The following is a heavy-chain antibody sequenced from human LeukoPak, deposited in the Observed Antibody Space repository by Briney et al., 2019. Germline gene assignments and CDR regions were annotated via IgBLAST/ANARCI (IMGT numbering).Heavy chain of an antibody. CDR2: IIPIFGTA. V-gene: IGHV1-69*13. CDR1: GGTFSSYA. Sequence: EASVKVSCKASGGTFSSYAISWVRQAPGQGLEWMGGIIPIFGTANYAQKFQGRVTITADESTSTAYMELSSLRSEDTAVYYCARGYYYDSSGVHGMDVWGQGTTVTVSS. D-gene: IGHD3-22*01. J-gene: IGHJ6*02. CDR3: ARGYYYDSSGVHGMDV.